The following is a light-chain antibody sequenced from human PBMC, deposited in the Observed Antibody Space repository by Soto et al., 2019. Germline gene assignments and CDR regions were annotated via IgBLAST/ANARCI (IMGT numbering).Light chain of an antibody. CDR3: QQCNNVPLT. V-gene: IGKV1-33*01. CDR2: DAS. J-gene: IGKJ4*01. Sequence: DIQMTQSPSSLSASLGDRVTITCQASQDIANYLNWYQQKPGKAPKLLIYDASVLESGVPSRFSGSGSGTDFTFTITNLHPEACATYYCQQCNNVPLTFGGGTKVEI. CDR1: QDIANY.